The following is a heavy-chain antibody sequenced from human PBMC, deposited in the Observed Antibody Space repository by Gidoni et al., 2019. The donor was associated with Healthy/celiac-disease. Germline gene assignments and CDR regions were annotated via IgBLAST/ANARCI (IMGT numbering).Heavy chain of an antibody. V-gene: IGHV4-39*01. D-gene: IGHD6-19*01. J-gene: IGHJ4*02. Sequence: QLQLQESGPGLVKPSETLSLTCTVSGGSISSSSYYWGWIRQPPGKGLEWIGSIYYSGSTYYNPSLKSRVTISVDTSKNQFSLKLSSVTAADTAVYYCASLGQWLEPKSDYWGQGTLVTVSS. CDR3: ASLGQWLEPKSDY. CDR1: GGSISSSSYY. CDR2: IYYSGST.